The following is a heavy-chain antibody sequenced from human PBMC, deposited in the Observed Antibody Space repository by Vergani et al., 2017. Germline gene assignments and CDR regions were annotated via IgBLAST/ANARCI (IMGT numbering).Heavy chain of an antibody. CDR1: GFTFSSYA. V-gene: IGHV3-23*01. CDR2: ISGSGGST. J-gene: IGHJ5*02. D-gene: IGHD1-26*01. CDR3: ARAGIGPLTNWFDP. Sequence: EVQLLESGGGLVQPGGSLRLSCAASGFTFSSYAMSWVRQAPGKGLEWVSAISGSGGSTYYADSVKGRFTISRDNAKNTLYLQMNSLRAEDTAVYYCARAGIGPLTNWFDPWGQGTLVTVSS.